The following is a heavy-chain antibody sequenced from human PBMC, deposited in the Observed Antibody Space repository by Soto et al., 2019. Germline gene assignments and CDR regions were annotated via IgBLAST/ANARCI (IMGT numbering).Heavy chain of an antibody. CDR3: STRAYDTNGYYRFDP. CDR2: INHSGRV. CDR1: GGSFSGHS. Sequence: SETLSLTCAVYGGSFSGHSWTWIRQSPGKGLEWIGDINHSGRVNYSPSLKGRVTISLDTSKNQFSLTLSAVTAADTAMYYCSTRAYDTNGYYRFDPWGQGXLVTVYS. J-gene: IGHJ5*01. D-gene: IGHD3-22*01. V-gene: IGHV4-34*01.